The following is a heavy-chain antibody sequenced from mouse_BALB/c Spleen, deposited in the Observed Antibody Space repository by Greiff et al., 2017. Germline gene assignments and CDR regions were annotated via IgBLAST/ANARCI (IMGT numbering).Heavy chain of an antibody. CDR2: ISTYYGDA. V-gene: IGHV1S137*01. CDR3: ARSMSYAMDY. Sequence: VQLQQSGAELVRPGVSVKISCKGSGYTFTDYAMHWVKQSHAKSLEWIGVISTYYGDASYNQKFKGKATMTVDKSSSTAYMELARLTSEDSAIYYCARSMSYAMDYWGQGTSVTVSS. J-gene: IGHJ4*01. CDR1: GYTFTDYA.